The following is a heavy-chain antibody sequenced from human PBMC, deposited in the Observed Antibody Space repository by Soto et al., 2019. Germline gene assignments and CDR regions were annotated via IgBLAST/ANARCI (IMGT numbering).Heavy chain of an antibody. CDR3: TTGATSGRYETYYYCIDV. J-gene: IGHJ6*02. CDR2: TYYRSKWYT. V-gene: IGHV6-1*01. CDR1: GESVASNSDA. D-gene: IGHD3-3*01. Sequence: PPQTLSLTRAISGESVASNSDAWNWIRQSSSRGLEWLGRTYYRSKWYTDYAESVKSRITINPDTAKNPVSLQLKSVTPEDTAVHYCTTGATSGRYETYYYCIDVWGQGTTVTVSS.